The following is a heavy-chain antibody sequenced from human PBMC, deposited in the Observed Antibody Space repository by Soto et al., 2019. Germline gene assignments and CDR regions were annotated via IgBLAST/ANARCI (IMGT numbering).Heavy chain of an antibody. V-gene: IGHV3-23*01. D-gene: IGHD3-10*01. CDR3: AKDLGPPVRSHYPYWYFDV. CDR1: GFTFSSYA. J-gene: IGHJ2*01. CDR2: ISGSGGAT. Sequence: EVQLLESGGGLVQPGGSLSLSCAASGFTFSSYAMSWVRQTPGKGLEWVAGISGSGGATYYADAVKGRRTISRDNSNNTLYLQRNSLRAEDPAVYYCAKDLGPPVRSHYPYWYFDVWGRGTLVTVSS.